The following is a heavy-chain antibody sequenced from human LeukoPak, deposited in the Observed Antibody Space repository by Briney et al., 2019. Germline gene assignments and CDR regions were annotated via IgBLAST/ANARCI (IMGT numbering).Heavy chain of an antibody. CDR2: ISGSGGST. D-gene: IGHD6-19*01. Sequence: PGGSLRLSCAASGFTFSSYSMNWVRQAPGKGLEWVSAISGSGGSTYYADSVKGRFTISRDNSKNTLYLQMNSLRAEDTAVYYCATIAVAGIVAFDIWGQGTMVTVSS. CDR1: GFTFSSYS. J-gene: IGHJ3*02. V-gene: IGHV3-23*01. CDR3: ATIAVAGIVAFDI.